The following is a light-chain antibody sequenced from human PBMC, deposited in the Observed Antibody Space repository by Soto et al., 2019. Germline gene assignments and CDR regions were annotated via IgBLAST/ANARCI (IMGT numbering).Light chain of an antibody. CDR2: DAS. V-gene: IGKV3-11*01. CDR1: QSVSIY. J-gene: IGKJ5*01. CDR3: QQRSNWPPKIT. Sequence: EIVLTQSPTTLSLSPGERATLSCRASQSVSIYLAWYQQKPGQAPRLLIYDASNRATGIPARFSGSGSGTDFTLTISSLEPEDFAVYYCQQRSNWPPKITFGQGTLLEIK.